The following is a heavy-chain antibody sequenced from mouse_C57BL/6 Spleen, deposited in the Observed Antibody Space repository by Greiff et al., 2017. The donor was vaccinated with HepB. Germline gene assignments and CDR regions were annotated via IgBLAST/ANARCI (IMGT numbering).Heavy chain of an antibody. Sequence: EVQLVESGGGLVKPGGSLKLSCAASGFTFSDYGMHWVRQAPEKGLEWVAYISSGSSTIYYADTVKGRFTISRDNAKNTLFLQMTSLRSEYTDLYYGARRITTSVYAMDYWGQGTSVTVSS. J-gene: IGHJ4*01. CDR1: GFTFSDYG. CDR3: ARRITTSVYAMDY. CDR2: ISSGSSTI. V-gene: IGHV5-17*01. D-gene: IGHD1-1*01.